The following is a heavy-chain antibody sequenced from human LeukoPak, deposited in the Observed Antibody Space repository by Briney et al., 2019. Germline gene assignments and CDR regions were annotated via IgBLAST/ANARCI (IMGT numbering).Heavy chain of an antibody. D-gene: IGHD1-1*01. CDR1: GFTFDEYA. CDR2: ISWNSGTI. V-gene: IGHV3-9*01. J-gene: IGHJ3*02. CDR3: AKDIYWNEKNYAFDI. Sequence: GGSLRLSCAASGFTFDEYAMHWVRQAPGKGLEWVSGISWNSGTIGYADSVKGRFTISRDNAKNSLYLQMNSLRAEDTAFYYCAKDIYWNEKNYAFDIWGQGTMVTVSS.